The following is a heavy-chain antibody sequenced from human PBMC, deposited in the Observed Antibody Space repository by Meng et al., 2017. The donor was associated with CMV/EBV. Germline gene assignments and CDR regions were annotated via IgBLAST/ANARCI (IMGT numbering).Heavy chain of an antibody. V-gene: IGHV1-69*05. Sequence: SVKVSCKASGGTFSSYAISWVRQAPGQGLEWMGGIIPIFGTANYAQKFQGRVTITTDESTSTAYMELSSLRSEDTAVYYYASKIVPAAKEAYYYGMDVWGQGTTVTVSS. D-gene: IGHD2-2*01. J-gene: IGHJ6*02. CDR2: IIPIFGTA. CDR1: GGTFSSYA. CDR3: ASKIVPAAKEAYYYGMDV.